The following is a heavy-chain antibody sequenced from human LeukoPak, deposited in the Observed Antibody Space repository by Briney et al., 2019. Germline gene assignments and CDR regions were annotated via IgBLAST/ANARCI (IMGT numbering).Heavy chain of an antibody. V-gene: IGHV3-30*04. CDR3: AKGGYDYVEMGYFDY. Sequence: PGGSLRLSCAASGFTFSSYAMHWVRQAPGKGLEWVAVISYDGSNKYYADSVKGRFTISRDNSKNTLYMQMNSLRAEDTALYYCAKGGYDYVEMGYFDYWGQGTLVTVSS. CDR2: ISYDGSNK. J-gene: IGHJ4*02. D-gene: IGHD5-12*01. CDR1: GFTFSSYA.